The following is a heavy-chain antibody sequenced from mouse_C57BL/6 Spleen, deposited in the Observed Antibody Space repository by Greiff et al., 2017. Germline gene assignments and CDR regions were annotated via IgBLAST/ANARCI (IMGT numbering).Heavy chain of an antibody. Sequence: EVQLQQSGPELVKPGASVKISCKASGYTFTDYYMNWVKQRPGKSLEWIGDINPNNGGTSYNQKFKGKATLTVDTSSSTAYMQLSSLTSEDSAVYYCARRGYGSLYWDFDDWGTGTTVTVSS. CDR3: ARRGYGSLYWDFDD. J-gene: IGHJ1*03. CDR1: GYTFTDYY. V-gene: IGHV1-26*01. D-gene: IGHD1-1*01. CDR2: INPNNGGT.